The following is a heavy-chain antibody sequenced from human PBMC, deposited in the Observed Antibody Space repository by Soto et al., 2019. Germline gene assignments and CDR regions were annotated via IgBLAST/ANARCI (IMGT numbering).Heavy chain of an antibody. Sequence: QLQLQESGPGLVKPSETLSLTCTVSGGSISSSSYYWGWIRQPPGKGLEWIGSIYYSGSTYYNPSLKGRVTISVDTSKNQFSLKLSSVTAADTAVYYCARPQNYYDSSGPYYFDYWGQGTLVTVSS. V-gene: IGHV4-39*01. CDR3: ARPQNYYDSSGPYYFDY. D-gene: IGHD3-22*01. CDR1: GGSISSSSYY. CDR2: IYYSGST. J-gene: IGHJ4*02.